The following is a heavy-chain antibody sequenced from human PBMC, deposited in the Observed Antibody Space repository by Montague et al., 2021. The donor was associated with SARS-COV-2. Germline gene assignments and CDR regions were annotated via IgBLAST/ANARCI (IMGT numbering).Heavy chain of an antibody. V-gene: IGHV4-59*08. CDR3: ARHYSATLPAAY. CDR1: GGSISSFY. Sequence: SETLSPTCTVSGGSISSFYWSWFRQPPGKGLEWIGYISDSGSTNYNPSLTCRVTMSVDTSKNQFSLKVNSVTAADTAVYYCARHYSATLPAAYWGQGTLVTVSS. J-gene: IGHJ4*02. CDR2: ISDSGST. D-gene: IGHD2-15*01.